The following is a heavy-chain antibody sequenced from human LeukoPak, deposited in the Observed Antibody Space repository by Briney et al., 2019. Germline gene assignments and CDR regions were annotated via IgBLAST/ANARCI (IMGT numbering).Heavy chain of an antibody. CDR3: ARETYYYDSSGAYYYYYMDV. Sequence: GGSLRLSCAASGFTFSSYTMNWVSQAPGKGLEWVSSISTSSSYIYYADSVKGRFTISRDNAKNSLYLQMNSLRAEDTAVYYCARETYYYDSSGAYYYYYMDVWGKGTTVTVSS. CDR1: GFTFSSYT. J-gene: IGHJ6*03. V-gene: IGHV3-21*01. CDR2: ISTSSSYI. D-gene: IGHD3-22*01.